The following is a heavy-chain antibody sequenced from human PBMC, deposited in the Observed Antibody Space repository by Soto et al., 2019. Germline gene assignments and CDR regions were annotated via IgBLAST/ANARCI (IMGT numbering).Heavy chain of an antibody. D-gene: IGHD3-10*01. CDR3: VRDLDGSGAYYTDF. Sequence: GASVKVSCKASGYTFPNYGITWVRQAPGQGLEWMGWISAYKTNIKYAQKFQGRVTLTTDTSTSTAYMELRSLRSDDTAIYYCVRDLDGSGAYYTDFWGQGTLGTVS. CDR2: ISAYKTNI. J-gene: IGHJ4*02. CDR1: GYTFPNYG. V-gene: IGHV1-18*01.